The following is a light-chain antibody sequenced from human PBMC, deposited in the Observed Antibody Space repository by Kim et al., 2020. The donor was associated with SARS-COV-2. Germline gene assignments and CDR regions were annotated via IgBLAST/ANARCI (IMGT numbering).Light chain of an antibody. CDR2: GKN. V-gene: IGLV3-19*01. CDR3: NSRGSNDNVL. Sequence: SSELTQDPAVSVALGQTVRITCQGDSLRSYYATWYQQKPGQAPILVIYGKNNRPSGLPDRFSGSSSGDTASLTITGTQAGDEADYYCNSRGSNDNVLFGGGTQLTVL. CDR1: SLRSYY. J-gene: IGLJ2*01.